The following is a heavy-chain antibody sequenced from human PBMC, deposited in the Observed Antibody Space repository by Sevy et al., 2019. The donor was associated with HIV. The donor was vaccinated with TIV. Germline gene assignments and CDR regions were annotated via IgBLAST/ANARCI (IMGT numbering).Heavy chain of an antibody. D-gene: IGHD5-12*01. CDR2: ISGSGGST. Sequence: GGSLRLSCAASGFTFSSYAMSWVRQAPGKGLEWVSAISGSGGSTYYADSVKGRFTISRDNSKNSLYLQMNSLRAEDTALYYCAKGRSGYDYYYYGMDVWGQGTTVTVSS. V-gene: IGHV3-23*01. CDR3: AKGRSGYDYYYYGMDV. CDR1: GFTFSSYA. J-gene: IGHJ6*02.